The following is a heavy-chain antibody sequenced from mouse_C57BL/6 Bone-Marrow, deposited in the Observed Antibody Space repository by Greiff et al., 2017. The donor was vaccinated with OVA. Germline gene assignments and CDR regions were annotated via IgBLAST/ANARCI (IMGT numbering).Heavy chain of an antibody. J-gene: IGHJ3*01. D-gene: IGHD2-1*01. V-gene: IGHV1-59*01. CDR2: IDPSDSYT. CDR3: ARRGGNFFAY. Sequence: QVQLQQPGAELVRPGTSVKLSCKASGYTFTSYWMHWVKQRPGQGLEWIGVIDPSDSYTNYNQKFKGKATLTVDTSSSTAYMQLSSLTSEDSAVYYCARRGGNFFAYWGQGTLVTVSA. CDR1: GYTFTSYW.